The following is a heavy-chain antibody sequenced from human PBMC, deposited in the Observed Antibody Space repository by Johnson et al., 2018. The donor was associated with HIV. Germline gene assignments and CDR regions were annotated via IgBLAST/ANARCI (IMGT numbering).Heavy chain of an antibody. CDR2: INWNGDST. V-gene: IGHV3-20*04. CDR3: ARVSDDYGGNPAAWGAFDV. D-gene: IGHD4-23*01. CDR1: GFTFDDYG. Sequence: VQLVESGGGLVQPGGSLRLSCAASGFTFDDYGVSWVRQAPGKGLEWVSGINWNGDSTGYADSVKGRFTISRDNAKNSLYLQMNNLRAEDTALYYCARVSDDYGGNPAAWGAFDVWGQGTMVTVSS. J-gene: IGHJ3*01.